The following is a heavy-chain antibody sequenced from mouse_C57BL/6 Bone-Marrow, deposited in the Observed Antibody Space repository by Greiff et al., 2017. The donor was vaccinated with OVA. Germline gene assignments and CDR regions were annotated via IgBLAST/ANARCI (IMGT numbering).Heavy chain of an antibody. D-gene: IGHD2-2*01. CDR1: GYSFTGYY. V-gene: IGHV1-42*01. J-gene: IGHJ4*01. Sequence: DVKLQESGPELVKPGASVKISCKASGYSFTGYYMNWVKQSPEKSLEWIGEINPSTGGTTYNQKFKAKATLTVDKSSSTAYMQLMSLTSEDSAVYYCARWEGYDGYAMDYWGQGTSVTVSS. CDR2: INPSTGGT. CDR3: ARWEGYDGYAMDY.